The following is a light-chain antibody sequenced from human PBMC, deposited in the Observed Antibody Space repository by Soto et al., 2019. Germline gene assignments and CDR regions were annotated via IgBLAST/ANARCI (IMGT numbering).Light chain of an antibody. CDR2: DAC. Sequence: DIHITQSPSTLSASVGDRVSITCRASHSISSWLALYQQKPGKSPKLLIYDACSLECGVPARFSGSGSGTEFTLTQSGEHPDDFGTEYCQTMWTFGQGTKVDIK. CDR3: QTMWT. J-gene: IGKJ1*01. V-gene: IGKV1-5*01. CDR1: HSISSW.